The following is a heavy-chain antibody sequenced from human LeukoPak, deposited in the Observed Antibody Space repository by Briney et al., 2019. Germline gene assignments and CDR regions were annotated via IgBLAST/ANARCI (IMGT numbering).Heavy chain of an antibody. CDR2: IYPGDFDT. CDR1: GYRFTSYW. V-gene: IGHV5-51*01. Sequence: GESLQIPCKGSGYRFTSYWIGWVRQMPGKGLEWMGIIYPGDFDTRYSPSFQGQVTISADKSNSTAYLQWSSLKASDTATYYCARLLSRGYSGGWLGFFDYWGQGTLVTVSS. D-gene: IGHD6-19*01. CDR3: ARLLSRGYSGGWLGFFDY. J-gene: IGHJ4*02.